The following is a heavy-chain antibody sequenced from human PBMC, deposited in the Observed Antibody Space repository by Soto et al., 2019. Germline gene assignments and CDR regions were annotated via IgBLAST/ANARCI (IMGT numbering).Heavy chain of an antibody. D-gene: IGHD3-10*02. CDR1: GGSISSGGYY. CDR2: IYYSGST. V-gene: IGHV4-31*03. CDR3: AREGGTYYYDPGDAFDI. J-gene: IGHJ3*02. Sequence: VQLQESGPGLVKPSQTLSLTCTVSGGSISSGGYYWSWIRQHPGKGLEWIGYIYYSGSTYYNPSLKSRVTISVDTSKNQFSLKLSSVTAADTAVYYCAREGGTYYYDPGDAFDIWGQGTMVTVSS.